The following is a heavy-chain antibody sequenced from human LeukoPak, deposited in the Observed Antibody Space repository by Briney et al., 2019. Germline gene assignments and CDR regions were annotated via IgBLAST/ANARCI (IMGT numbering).Heavy chain of an antibody. J-gene: IGHJ4*02. D-gene: IGHD3-10*01. V-gene: IGHV4-39*07. CDR2: IYYSGST. CDR1: GGSISSSSYY. CDR3: ARVGRGRHIDY. Sequence: PSETLSLTCTVSGGSISSSSYYWGWIRQPPGKGLEWIGSIYYSGSTYYNPSPKSRVTISVDTSKNQFSLKLSSVTAADTAVYYCARVGRGRHIDYWGQGTLVTVSS.